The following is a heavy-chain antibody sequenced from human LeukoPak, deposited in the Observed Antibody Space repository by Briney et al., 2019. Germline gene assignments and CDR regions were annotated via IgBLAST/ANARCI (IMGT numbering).Heavy chain of an antibody. CDR2: IIPIFGTA. J-gene: IGHJ4*02. CDR1: GYTFTGYY. CDR3: ARDQGYRYGYGDFDY. Sequence: SVKVSCKASGYTFTGYYMHWVRQAPGQGLEWMGGIIPIFGTANYAQKFQGRVTITADESTSTAYMELSSLRSEDTAVYYCARDQGYRYGYGDFDYWGQGTLVTVSS. D-gene: IGHD5-18*01. V-gene: IGHV1-69*13.